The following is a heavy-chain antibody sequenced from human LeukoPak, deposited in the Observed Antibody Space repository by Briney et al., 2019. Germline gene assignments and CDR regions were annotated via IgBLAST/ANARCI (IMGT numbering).Heavy chain of an antibody. V-gene: IGHV3-23*01. D-gene: IGHD2-21*01. J-gene: IGHJ4*02. CDR2: ISVSGNT. Sequence: GGSLRLSCAASGFTLSSYAMSWVRQGPGKGLEWVSAISVSGNTYHADSVKGRFTISRDSSKNTLYLQMNSLRAEDTAVYYCAKDLFWLSFDYWGQGTLVTVSS. CDR3: AKDLFWLSFDY. CDR1: GFTLSSYA.